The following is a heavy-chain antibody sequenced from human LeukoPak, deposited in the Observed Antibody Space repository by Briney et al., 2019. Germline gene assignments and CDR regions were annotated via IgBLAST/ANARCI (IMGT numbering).Heavy chain of an antibody. D-gene: IGHD4-17*01. CDR2: INPNSGGT. CDR3: ARDGQLYPLDGDLRGDVFDY. V-gene: IGHV1-2*02. J-gene: IGHJ4*02. CDR1: GYTFTGYY. Sequence: RASVKVSCKASGYTFTGYYMHWVRQAPGQGLEWMGWINPNSGGTNYAQKFQGRVTMTTDTSTNTAYMELRSLRSDDTAVYYCARDGQLYPLDGDLRGDVFDYWGQGTLVTVSS.